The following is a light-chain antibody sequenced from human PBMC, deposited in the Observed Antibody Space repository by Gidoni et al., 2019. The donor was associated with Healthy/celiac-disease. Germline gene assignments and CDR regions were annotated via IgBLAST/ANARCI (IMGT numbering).Light chain of an antibody. CDR1: QDISNY. CDR2: DAS. V-gene: IGKV1-33*01. Sequence: DIQMTQSPSSLSASVGDRVTITCQASQDISNYLNWYQQNPGKDPKLLIYDASNLETGVPSRFSGSGSGTDFTFTISSLQPEDIATYYCQQYDNLLTFGPGTKVDIK. CDR3: QQYDNLLT. J-gene: IGKJ3*01.